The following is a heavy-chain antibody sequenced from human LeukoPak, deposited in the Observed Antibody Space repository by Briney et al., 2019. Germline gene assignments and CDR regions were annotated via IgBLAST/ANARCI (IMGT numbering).Heavy chain of an antibody. CDR1: EFTFTIYS. J-gene: IGHJ4*02. CDR2: ISSSSSTI. D-gene: IGHD1-1*01. CDR3: ARALTTLTYEGY. V-gene: IGHV3-48*02. Sequence: GGSLRLSCAASEFTFTIYSMNWVRQAPGKGLEWVSYISSSSSTIDYADSVKGRFTISRDNAKNSLYLQMNSLRDEDTAVYYCARALTTLTYEGYWGQGTLVTVSS.